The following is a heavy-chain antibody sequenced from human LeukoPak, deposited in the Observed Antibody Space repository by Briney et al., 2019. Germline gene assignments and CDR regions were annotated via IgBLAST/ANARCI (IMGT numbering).Heavy chain of an antibody. J-gene: IGHJ4*02. Sequence: GGSLRLSCAASGFTFSSYEMNWVRQAPGKGLEWVSSISRSSSYIYYGDSVKGRFTISRDNAKNSLYLQMNSLRAEDTAVYYCAYYHVNEEPPTFWGQGTLVTVSS. CDR1: GFTFSSYE. CDR2: ISRSSSYI. V-gene: IGHV3-21*01. D-gene: IGHD1-1*01. CDR3: AYYHVNEEPPTF.